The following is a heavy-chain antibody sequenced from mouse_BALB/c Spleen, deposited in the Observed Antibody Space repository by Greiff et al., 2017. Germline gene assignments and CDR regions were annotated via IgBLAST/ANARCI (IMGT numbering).Heavy chain of an antibody. CDR1: GFTFSSYT. CDR3: ARGGYGNYVAY. Sequence: EVKLMESGGGLVQPGGSLKLSCAASGFTFSSYTMSWVRQTPEKRLEWVAYISNGGGSTYYPDTVKGRFTISRDNAKNTLYLQMSSLKSEDTAMYYCARGGYGNYVAYWGQGTLVTVSA. J-gene: IGHJ3*01. CDR2: ISNGGGST. D-gene: IGHD2-10*02. V-gene: IGHV5-12-2*01.